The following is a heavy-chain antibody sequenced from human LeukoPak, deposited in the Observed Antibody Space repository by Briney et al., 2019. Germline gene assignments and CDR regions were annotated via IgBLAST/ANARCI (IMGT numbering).Heavy chain of an antibody. Sequence: GGSLRLSCAASGFTFSDYYMSWIRQAPGKGLEWVSSISSSSYIYYADSVKSRFTFSRDNAKNSLYLQMNSLRAEDTAVYYCARHRTASDYWGQGTLVTVSS. CDR2: ISSSSYI. V-gene: IGHV3-69-1*01. D-gene: IGHD3-16*02. J-gene: IGHJ4*02. CDR1: GFTFSDYY. CDR3: ARHRTASDY.